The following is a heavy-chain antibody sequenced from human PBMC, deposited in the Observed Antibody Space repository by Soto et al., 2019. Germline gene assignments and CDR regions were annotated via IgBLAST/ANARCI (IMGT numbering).Heavy chain of an antibody. J-gene: IGHJ4*02. CDR2: IHYSGST. V-gene: IGHV4-59*01. D-gene: IGHD2-15*01. CDR1: VGPISGAD. CDR3: TKYRRTDAEGYSFDY. Sequence: PSKTLSLTCIFPVGPISGADWSWSRQTPGKVLEWVGYIHYSGSTNYNPSLKSRVTMSVDSAKNQFSLQLSSVSAAATAVYFCTKYRRTDAEGYSFDYWGQGALVTVSS.